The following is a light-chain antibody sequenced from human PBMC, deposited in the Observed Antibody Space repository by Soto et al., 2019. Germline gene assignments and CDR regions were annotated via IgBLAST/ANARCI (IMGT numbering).Light chain of an antibody. CDR2: SNS. CDR3: ATWDDGLSAYV. V-gene: IGLV1-44*01. Sequence: QSVLTQPPSASGTPGQRVTFSCSGSSSNIGGNTVSWFQHLPRTAPKLLIFSNSQRPSGVPDRFSGAKSGTSASLAFSGLQSEDEANYYCATWDDGLSAYVFGTGTQLTVL. CDR1: SSNIGGNT. J-gene: IGLJ1*01.